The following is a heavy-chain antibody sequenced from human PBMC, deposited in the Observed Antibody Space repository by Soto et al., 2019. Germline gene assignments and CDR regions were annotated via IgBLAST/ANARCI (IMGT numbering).Heavy chain of an antibody. CDR3: ARDLGVALATLTLDY. CDR1: GFIFISYA. Sequence: GESLKISCAASGFIFISYAMSWVRQAPGKGLEWVSYITSDSSNVHYADSVKGRFTISRDNAKNSLSLQMNTLRAEDTAVYYCARDLGVALATLTLDYWGQGTLVTVSS. CDR2: ITSDSSNV. D-gene: IGHD2-15*01. V-gene: IGHV3-21*01. J-gene: IGHJ4*02.